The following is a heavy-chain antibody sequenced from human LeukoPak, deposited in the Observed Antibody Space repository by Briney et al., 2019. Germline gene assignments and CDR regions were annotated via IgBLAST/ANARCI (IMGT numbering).Heavy chain of an antibody. Sequence: GGSLRLSCAASGFTFSDHYMDWVRQAPGKGLDWVGRTRNKANSYTTEYAASVKGRFTISRDDSKNSLYLQMNSLKTEDTAVYYCARDRGGYSGSYYYFDYWGQGTLVTVSS. CDR3: ARDRGGYSGSYYYFDY. J-gene: IGHJ4*02. V-gene: IGHV3-72*01. CDR1: GFTFSDHY. D-gene: IGHD1-26*01. CDR2: TRNKANSYTT.